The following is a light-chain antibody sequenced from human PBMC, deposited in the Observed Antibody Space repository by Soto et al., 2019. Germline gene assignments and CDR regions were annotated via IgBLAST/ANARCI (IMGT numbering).Light chain of an antibody. J-gene: IGLJ7*01. CDR3: CSYGGSRAV. Sequence: QSALTQRASVSGSPGQSITISCTGTSSDVGSHNLVSWYQQHPSQAPKLMIYEVSKRPLGVSTRFSASKSGNTASLTISGLQAEDEADYYCCSYGGSRAVFGGGTQLTVL. V-gene: IGLV2-23*02. CDR1: SSDVGSHNL. CDR2: EVS.